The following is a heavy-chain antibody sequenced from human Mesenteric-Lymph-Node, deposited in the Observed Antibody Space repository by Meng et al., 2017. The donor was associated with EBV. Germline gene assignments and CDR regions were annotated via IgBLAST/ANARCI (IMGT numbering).Heavy chain of an antibody. CDR2: ITPVFTKA. V-gene: IGHV1-69*06. CDR1: GGPLSSHP. D-gene: IGHD6-19*01. J-gene: IGHJ5*02. Sequence: QVQLVQSGAEVKKPGSSVKVSCKASGGPLSSHPISWVRQAPGQGLEWMGGITPVFTKANYAQKFQGRVTITADRSTSTVYMELSALISDDTAVYYCATLPFLGYSGASYLAPWGQGTLVTVSS. CDR3: ATLPFLGYSGASYLAP.